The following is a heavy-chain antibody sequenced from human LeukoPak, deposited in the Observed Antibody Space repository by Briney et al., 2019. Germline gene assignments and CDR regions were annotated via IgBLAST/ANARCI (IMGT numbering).Heavy chain of an antibody. Sequence: PGGSLRLSCAASGFTFSNYWMTWVRQAPGKGLEWVANIKQDGSVKSYEDSVKGRFTTSRDNAKNSLYLQMNSLRAEDTAVYYCAELGITMIGGVWGKGTTVTISS. CDR1: GFTFSNYW. J-gene: IGHJ6*04. CDR2: IKQDGSVK. D-gene: IGHD3-10*02. V-gene: IGHV3-7*01. CDR3: AELGITMIGGV.